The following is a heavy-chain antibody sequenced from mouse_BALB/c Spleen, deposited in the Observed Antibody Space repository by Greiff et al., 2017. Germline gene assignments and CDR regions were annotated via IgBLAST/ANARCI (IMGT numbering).Heavy chain of an antibody. CDR2: ISYDGST. V-gene: IGHV3-6*02. J-gene: IGHJ3*01. D-gene: IGHD2-2*01. Sequence: EVKLMESGPGLVKPSQSLSLTCSVTGYSITSGYYWNWIRQFPGNKLEWMGYISYDGSTNYNPSLKNRISITRDTSKNQFFLKLNSVTTEDTATYYCESVYYGYDGFAYWGQGTLVTVSA. CDR3: ESVYYGYDGFAY. CDR1: GYSITSGYY.